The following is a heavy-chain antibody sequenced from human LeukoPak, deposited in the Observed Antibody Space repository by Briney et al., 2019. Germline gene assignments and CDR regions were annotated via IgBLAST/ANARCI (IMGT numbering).Heavy chain of an antibody. CDR2: ISGSGGST. CDR3: AKGSKMVYYFDS. D-gene: IGHD2-8*01. J-gene: IGHJ4*02. CDR1: GFTFSIYA. Sequence: GGSLRLSCAASGFTFSIYAMSWVRQAPGKGLDWVSGISGSGGSTDYADSVKGRFTISRDNSKNTLYLQMNSLRAEDTAVYYCAKGSKMVYYFDSWGQGTLVTVSS. V-gene: IGHV3-23*01.